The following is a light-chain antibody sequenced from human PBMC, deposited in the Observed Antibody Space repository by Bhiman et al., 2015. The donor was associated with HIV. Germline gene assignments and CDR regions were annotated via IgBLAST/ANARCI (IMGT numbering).Light chain of an antibody. J-gene: IGLJ2*01. V-gene: IGLV1-51*01. Sequence: QSVLTQPPSVSAAPGQRVTISCSGGSSNIGNNHVSWYQHLPGRAPQLLIYDTTQRPSRIPDRFSGSRSGTSATLAITGLQTGDEAVYYCQSYDSNLSGSLFGGGTKLTVL. CDR2: DTT. CDR3: QSYDSNLSGSL. CDR1: SSNIGNNH.